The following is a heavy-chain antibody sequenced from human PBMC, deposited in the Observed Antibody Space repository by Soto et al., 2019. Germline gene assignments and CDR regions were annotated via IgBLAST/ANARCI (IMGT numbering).Heavy chain of an antibody. CDR2: IKSKTDGGTT. J-gene: IGHJ4*02. CDR3: TTDTYDSSGYYLGTTSHTDY. V-gene: IGHV3-15*01. Sequence: GGSLRLSCAASGFTFSNAWMGWVRQAPGKGLEWVGRIKSKTDGGTTDYAAPVKGRFTISRDDSKNTLYLQMNSLKTEDTAVYYCTTDTYDSSGYYLGTTSHTDYWGQGTLVTVSS. CDR1: GFTFSNAW. D-gene: IGHD3-22*01.